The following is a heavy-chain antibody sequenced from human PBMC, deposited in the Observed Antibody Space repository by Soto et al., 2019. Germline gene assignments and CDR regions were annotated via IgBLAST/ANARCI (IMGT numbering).Heavy chain of an antibody. CDR1: GFTFSSYS. V-gene: IGHV3-21*01. CDR3: ARWWELLYYYYGMDV. J-gene: IGHJ6*02. CDR2: ISSSSSYI. Sequence: EVQLVESGGGLVKPGGSLRLSCAASGFTFSSYSMNWVRQAPGKGLEWVSSISSSSSYIYYADSVKGRFTISRDNAKNSLYLQMNSQRAEDKAVYSCARWWELLYYYYGMDVWGQGTTVTVSS. D-gene: IGHD1-26*01.